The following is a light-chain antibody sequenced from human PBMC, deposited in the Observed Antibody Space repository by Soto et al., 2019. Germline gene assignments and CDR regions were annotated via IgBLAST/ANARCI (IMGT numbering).Light chain of an antibody. CDR3: QQYDVYST. V-gene: IGKV3-11*01. CDR2: GAS. Sequence: EIVLTQSPATLSLSPGERATLSCRASQSVSSYLAWYQQKPGQAPRLLIFGASSRATGIPDRFSGSGSGTEFTLTISSLQPDDCGLYYCQQYDVYSTFGQGTKVDIK. J-gene: IGKJ1*01. CDR1: QSVSSY.